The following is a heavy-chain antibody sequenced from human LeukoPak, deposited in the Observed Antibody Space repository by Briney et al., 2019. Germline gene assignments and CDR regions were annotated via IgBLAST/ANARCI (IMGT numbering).Heavy chain of an antibody. CDR2: ISSGGSTI. D-gene: IGHD2-2*01. Sequence: KSGGSLGLSCAASGFTFSDHYMSWIRQTPGKGLDWVSYISSGGSTIYYADSVRGRFTISRDNAKKSLYLQMNSLRAEDTAVYYCARVSCSSTSCPYGIYFDYWGQGTLVTVSS. CDR1: GFTFSDHY. CDR3: ARVSCSSTSCPYGIYFDY. J-gene: IGHJ4*02. V-gene: IGHV3-11*04.